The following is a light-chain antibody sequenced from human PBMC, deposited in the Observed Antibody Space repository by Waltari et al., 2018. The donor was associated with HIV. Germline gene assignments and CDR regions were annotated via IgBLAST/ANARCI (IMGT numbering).Light chain of an antibody. CDR2: EVS. V-gene: IGLV2-14*01. J-gene: IGLJ3*02. CDR3: SSFTTSNTLL. CDR1: SSDVGAYNY. Sequence: QSALTQPASVSGSPGQSITVSCIGTSSDVGAYNYVSWYQQPPGTAPKLVIFEVSNRPSGISNRFSGSKSGSTASLTISGLQTEDEADYYCSSFTTSNTLLFGGGTKVTVL.